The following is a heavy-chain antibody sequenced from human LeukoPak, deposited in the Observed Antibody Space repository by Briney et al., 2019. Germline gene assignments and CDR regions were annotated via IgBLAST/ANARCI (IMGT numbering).Heavy chain of an antibody. CDR2: IYYSGST. D-gene: IGHD1-26*01. CDR1: GGSISSYY. CDR3: ASSEWELLGSYAFDI. J-gene: IGHJ3*02. Sequence: SETLSLTCTVSGGSISSYYWSWIRQPPGKGLEWIGYIYYSGSTNYNPSLKSRVTISVDTSKYQFSLKLSSVTAADTAVYYCASSEWELLGSYAFDIWGQGTMVTVSS. V-gene: IGHV4-59*01.